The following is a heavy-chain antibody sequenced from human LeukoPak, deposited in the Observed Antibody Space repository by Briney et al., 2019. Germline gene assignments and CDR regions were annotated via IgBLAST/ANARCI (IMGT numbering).Heavy chain of an antibody. CDR2: IDATGSDK. Sequence: GGSLRLSCEVSEFPFSIYAMAWVRQAPGQGLEWVSAIDATGSDKYYTDSVKGRFTISRDNSKNTVYMQMNSLRVEDTAVYYCADYRKPQGLDYWGQGTLVTVSS. CDR1: EFPFSIYA. V-gene: IGHV3-23*01. D-gene: IGHD1-14*01. CDR3: ADYRKPQGLDY. J-gene: IGHJ4*02.